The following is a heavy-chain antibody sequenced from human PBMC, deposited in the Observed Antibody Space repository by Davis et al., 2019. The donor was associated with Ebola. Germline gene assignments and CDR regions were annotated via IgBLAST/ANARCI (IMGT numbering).Heavy chain of an antibody. V-gene: IGHV3-30*02. CDR1: GLIFSSCD. Sequence: GESLKISCATSGLIFSSCDMHWVRQAPGKGLEWVAFIRYDASIEYYADSVKGRFTISRDRSKNTLHLQMNSLRAEDTAVYYCAKGIYCSSTTCYFDYWGLGTLVTVSS. CDR2: IRYDASIE. D-gene: IGHD2-2*01. CDR3: AKGIYCSSTTCYFDY. J-gene: IGHJ4*02.